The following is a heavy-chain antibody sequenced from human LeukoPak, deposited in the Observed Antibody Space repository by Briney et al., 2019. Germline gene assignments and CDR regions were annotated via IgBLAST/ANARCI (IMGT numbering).Heavy chain of an antibody. CDR1: GGSISSSSYY. CDR2: IYHSGST. Sequence: SETLSLTCTVSGGSISSSSYYWGWIRQPPGKGLEWIGSIYHSGSTYYNPSLKSRATIPVDTSKNQFSLKLSSATAADTAVYYCARVMIAATMYWFDPWGQGTLVTVSS. D-gene: IGHD6-13*01. J-gene: IGHJ5*02. CDR3: ARVMIAATMYWFDP. V-gene: IGHV4-39*07.